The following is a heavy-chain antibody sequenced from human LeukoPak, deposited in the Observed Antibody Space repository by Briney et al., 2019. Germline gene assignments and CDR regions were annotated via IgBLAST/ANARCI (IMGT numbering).Heavy chain of an antibody. CDR1: GGSISSSSYY. Sequence: SETLSPTCTVSGGSISSSSYYWGWIRQPPGKGLEWIGSIYYSGSTYYNPSLKSRVTISVDTSKNQFSLKLSSVTAADTAVYYCARHPPYDSSGYYFNWFDPWGQGTLVTVSS. CDR2: IYYSGST. CDR3: ARHPPYDSSGYYFNWFDP. J-gene: IGHJ5*02. D-gene: IGHD3-22*01. V-gene: IGHV4-39*01.